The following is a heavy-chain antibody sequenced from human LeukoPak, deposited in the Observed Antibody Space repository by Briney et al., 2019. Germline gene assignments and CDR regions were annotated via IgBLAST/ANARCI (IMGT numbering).Heavy chain of an antibody. D-gene: IGHD3-9*01. CDR3: ARGGTYNDILSFDP. CDR1: GGSISYYY. V-gene: IGHV4-59*01. J-gene: IGHJ5*02. Sequence: SETLTLTCTVSGGSISYYYWTWIRQSPGKGLEWIGQIYYTGSTYYNPSLKRRVTISVDTSRNQFSLTLTSVTAADTAVYHCARGGTYNDILSFDPWGQGTLVTVSS. CDR2: IYYTGST.